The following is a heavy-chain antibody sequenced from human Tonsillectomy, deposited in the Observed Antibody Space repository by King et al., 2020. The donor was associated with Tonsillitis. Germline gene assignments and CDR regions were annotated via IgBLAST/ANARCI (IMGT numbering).Heavy chain of an antibody. CDR3: AREVVSYEGFDY. D-gene: IGHD4-23*01. CDR1: GGSVSSGSYY. J-gene: IGHJ4*02. Sequence: VQLQESGPGLVKPSETLSLTCTVSGGSVSSGSYYWSWIRQPPGKGLEWIGYIYYSGSTNYNPSLKSRVTISVDTSKNQFSLKLSSVTAADTAVYYCAREVVSYEGFDYWGQGTLVTVSS. V-gene: IGHV4-61*01. CDR2: IYYSGST.